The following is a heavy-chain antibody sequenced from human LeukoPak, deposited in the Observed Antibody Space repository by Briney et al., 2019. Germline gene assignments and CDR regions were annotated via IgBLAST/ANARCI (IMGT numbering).Heavy chain of an antibody. CDR1: GFXFSSYW. Sequence: GGSLRLSCAASGFXFSSYWIHWVRQAPGKGLVWVSRINSDGSSTSYADSVKGRFTISRDNAKILLYLQMNSLRAEDTAVYYCARGSGYDILTGYYYYFDYWGQGTLVTVSS. CDR2: INSDGSST. V-gene: IGHV3-74*01. J-gene: IGHJ4*02. D-gene: IGHD3-9*01. CDR3: ARGSGYDILTGYYYYFDY.